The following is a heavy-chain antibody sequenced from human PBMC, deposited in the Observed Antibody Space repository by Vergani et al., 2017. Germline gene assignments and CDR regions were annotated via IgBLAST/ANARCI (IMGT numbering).Heavy chain of an antibody. CDR3: ARQNPYGSAHVDF. CDR1: GYSVGSGYY. J-gene: IGHJ4*02. Sequence: QVDLQESGPWLVKSSETLSLNCAVSGYSVGSGYYWGWIRQPPGRGLEWIGCVHRNGNTYYTSSLRSRATISRNTSKNQYSLRLTSVTAADTAVYYCARQNPYGSAHVDFWGRGVLVTVSA. D-gene: IGHD3-10*01. CDR2: VHRNGNT. V-gene: IGHV4-38-2*01.